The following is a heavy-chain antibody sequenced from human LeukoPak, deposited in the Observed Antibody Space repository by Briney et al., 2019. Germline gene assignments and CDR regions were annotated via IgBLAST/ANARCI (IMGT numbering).Heavy chain of an antibody. CDR2: IWYDGSNK. CDR3: ARARIAVAGSEELDY. CDR1: GFTFSSYG. Sequence: PGGSLRLSCAASGFTFSSYGVHWVRQAPGKGLEWVAVIWYDGSNKYYADSVKGRFTISRDNSKNTLYLQMNSLRAEDTAVYYCARARIAVAGSEELDYWGQGTLVTVSS. V-gene: IGHV3-33*01. D-gene: IGHD6-19*01. J-gene: IGHJ4*02.